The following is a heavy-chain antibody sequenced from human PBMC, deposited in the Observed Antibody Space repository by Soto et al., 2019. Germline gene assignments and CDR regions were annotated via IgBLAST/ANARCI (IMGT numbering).Heavy chain of an antibody. J-gene: IGHJ6*02. D-gene: IGHD6-13*01. CDR3: ARGNSSSWYYYYGMDV. Sequence: GESLKISCKGSGYSFTSYWISWVCQMPGKGLEWMGRIDPSDSYTNYSPSFQGHVTISADKSISTAYLQWSSLKASDTAMYYCARGNSSSWYYYYGMDVWGQGTTVTVSS. V-gene: IGHV5-10-1*01. CDR2: IDPSDSYT. CDR1: GYSFTSYW.